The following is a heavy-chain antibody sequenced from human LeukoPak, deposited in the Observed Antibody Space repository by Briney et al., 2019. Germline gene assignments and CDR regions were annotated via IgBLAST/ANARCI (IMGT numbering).Heavy chain of an antibody. Sequence: TGGSLRLSCAASGFTVSSNYMSWVRQAPGKGLEWVSAISGSGGSTYYADSVKGRFTISRDNSKNTLYLQMNSLRAEDTAVYYCAMDHPNYYDSSGFTSAAFDIWGQGTMVTVSS. V-gene: IGHV3-23*01. J-gene: IGHJ3*02. CDR2: ISGSGGST. CDR1: GFTVSSNY. D-gene: IGHD3-22*01. CDR3: AMDHPNYYDSSGFTSAAFDI.